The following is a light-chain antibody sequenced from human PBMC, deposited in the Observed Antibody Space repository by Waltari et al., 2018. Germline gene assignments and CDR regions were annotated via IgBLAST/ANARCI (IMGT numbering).Light chain of an antibody. J-gene: IGLJ3*02. CDR1: RSNGGNNY. CDR3: AAWDDSLSGRV. CDR2: RNN. V-gene: IGLV1-47*01. Sequence: QSVLTQPPSASGTPGQRVTISCSGSRSNGGNNYVSWYQQPPGTAPKLLLYRNNQLPSGVPDRFSGSKSGSSASLASSGLRSEDEADYYCAAWDDSLSGRVFGGGTKVTVL.